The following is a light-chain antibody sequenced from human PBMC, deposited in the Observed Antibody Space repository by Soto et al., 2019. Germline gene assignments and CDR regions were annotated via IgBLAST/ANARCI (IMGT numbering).Light chain of an antibody. CDR2: AAS. V-gene: IGKV1-27*01. J-gene: IGKJ4*01. Sequence: DVQMTQAPSSLSASVGDRVTITCRASQGISNYLAWYQQKPGKVPKLLIYAASILQSGVPSRFSGSGSGTDFPLTIRSLQSEDVATYYCHKYNSAPRTFGGGTKVEIK. CDR3: HKYNSAPRT. CDR1: QGISNY.